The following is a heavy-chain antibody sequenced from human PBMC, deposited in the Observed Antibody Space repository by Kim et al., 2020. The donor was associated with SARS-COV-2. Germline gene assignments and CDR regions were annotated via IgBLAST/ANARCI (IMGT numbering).Heavy chain of an antibody. J-gene: IGHJ5*02. Sequence: GGSLRLSCAASGFTFSSYGMHWVRQAPGKGLEWVSVISYDGRNKDYADSVRGRFTISRDNSKNTLYLQMNSLRAEDTAVYYCAIVAKACVLDGSYNWFDPWGQGNLVTASS. V-gene: IGHV3-30*03. D-gene: IGHD3-10*01. CDR3: AIVAKACVLDGSYNWFDP. CDR1: GFTFSSYG. CDR2: ISYDGRNK.